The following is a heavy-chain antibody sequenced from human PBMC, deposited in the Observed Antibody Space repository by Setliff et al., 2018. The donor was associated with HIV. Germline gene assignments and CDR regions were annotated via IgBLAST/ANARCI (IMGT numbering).Heavy chain of an antibody. Sequence: SRTCTVSRDSIRNGAYYWGWIRQPPGKGLEWIGSIYYSGSAYYNPSFKSRVTLSVDTSENQFSLRLSSVTAADTAVYFCARGGTVSADFDSWGQGTLVTVSS. CDR2: IYYSGSA. CDR3: ARGGTVSADFDS. D-gene: IGHD6-19*01. J-gene: IGHJ4*02. CDR1: RDSIRNGAYY. V-gene: IGHV4-39*07.